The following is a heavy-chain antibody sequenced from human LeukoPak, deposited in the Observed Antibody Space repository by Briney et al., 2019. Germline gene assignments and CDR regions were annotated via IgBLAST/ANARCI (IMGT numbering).Heavy chain of an antibody. D-gene: IGHD3-22*01. V-gene: IGHV3-33*06. CDR3: AKDLEKFDTSGFPAY. J-gene: IGHJ4*02. CDR1: GFAFNNYG. Sequence: PGGSLRLSCAASGFAFNNYGMHWVRQAPGKGLEWLALIWYDGTTKYYADSVKGRFTISRDNPDSTLFLQMSSLRAEDTAVYYCAKDLEKFDTSGFPAYWGQGTPVTVSS. CDR2: IWYDGTTK.